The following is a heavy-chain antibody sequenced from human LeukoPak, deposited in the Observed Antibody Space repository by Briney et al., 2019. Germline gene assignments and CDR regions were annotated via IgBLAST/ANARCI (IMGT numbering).Heavy chain of an antibody. CDR3: ARRTCGGDCYVGDDAFDI. Sequence: PGESLKIYCKGSGYSFTSYWIGWVRQMPGKGLEWMGIIYPGDSDTRYSPSFQGQVTISADKSISTAYLQWSSLKASDTAMYYCARRTCGGDCYVGDDAFDIWGQGTMVTVSS. J-gene: IGHJ3*02. D-gene: IGHD2-21*02. V-gene: IGHV5-51*01. CDR2: IYPGDSDT. CDR1: GYSFTSYW.